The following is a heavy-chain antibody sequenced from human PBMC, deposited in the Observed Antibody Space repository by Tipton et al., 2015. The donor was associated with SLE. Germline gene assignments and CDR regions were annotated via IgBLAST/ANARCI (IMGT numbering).Heavy chain of an antibody. V-gene: IGHV1-46*01. CDR1: GYTFTTYY. CDR3: ARIGTGWYFDL. J-gene: IGHJ2*01. Sequence: QSGAEVKEPGASVKISCKASGYTFTTYYIHWVRQAPGQGLEWMGIINPSGGSTSSPQKFQDRVTMTSDTSTSTVYMELSSLRSEDTAVYYCARIGTGWYFDLWGRGTLVTVSA. D-gene: IGHD1-1*01. CDR2: INPSGGST.